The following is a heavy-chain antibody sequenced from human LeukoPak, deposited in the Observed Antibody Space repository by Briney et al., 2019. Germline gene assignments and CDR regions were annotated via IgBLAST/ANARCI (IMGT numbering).Heavy chain of an antibody. D-gene: IGHD2-21*01. Sequence: PSETLSLTCAVYGGSSSGYYWSWIRQPPGKGLEWIGEINHSGSTNYNPSLKSRVTISINTSKNQFSLKLSSVTAADTAVYYCASLILWRLDPWGQGTLVTVSS. CDR1: GGSSSGYY. V-gene: IGHV4-34*01. CDR3: ASLILWRLDP. CDR2: INHSGST. J-gene: IGHJ5*02.